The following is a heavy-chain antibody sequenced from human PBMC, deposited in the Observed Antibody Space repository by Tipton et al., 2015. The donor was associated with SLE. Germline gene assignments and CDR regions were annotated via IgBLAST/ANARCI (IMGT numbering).Heavy chain of an antibody. CDR2: IYYTGST. CDR1: GDSVSPNY. D-gene: IGHD3-22*01. Sequence: TLSLTCSVSGDSVSPNYWSWIRQPPGKGLEWIGYIYYTGSTIYNPSLKSRVTMSVDTSKDQLSLVLTSVTAADTAVYYCARGLNYYDSSGYYPFYYMDVWGKGTTVTVSS. J-gene: IGHJ6*03. V-gene: IGHV4-59*08. CDR3: ARGLNYYDSSGYYPFYYMDV.